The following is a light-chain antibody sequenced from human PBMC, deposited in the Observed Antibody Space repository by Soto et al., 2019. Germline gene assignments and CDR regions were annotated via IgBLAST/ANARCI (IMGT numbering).Light chain of an antibody. V-gene: IGKV1-5*01. CDR1: QSISSW. Sequence: DIQMTQSPSTLSASVGDRVTITCRASQSISSWLAWYQQKPGKAPKLLIYDASSLESGVPSRFSGSRSGTEFTLTISSLHPDDFATYYCQQYNSYWTFGQGTKVEIK. J-gene: IGKJ1*01. CDR3: QQYNSYWT. CDR2: DAS.